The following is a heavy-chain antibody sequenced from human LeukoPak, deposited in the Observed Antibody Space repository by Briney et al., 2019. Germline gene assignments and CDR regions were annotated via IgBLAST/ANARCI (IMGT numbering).Heavy chain of an antibody. CDR1: GFTFDDYA. D-gene: IGHD3-22*01. V-gene: IGHV3-9*01. J-gene: IGHJ4*02. CDR3: AKDADYDSSFFDY. CDR2: ISWNSGSV. Sequence: PGGSLRLSCAASGFTFDDYAMHWVRQAPGKGLEWVSGISWNSGSVGYADSVKGRFTISRDNAKNSLYLQMNSLRAEDTALYYCAKDADYDSSFFDYWGQGTLVTVSS.